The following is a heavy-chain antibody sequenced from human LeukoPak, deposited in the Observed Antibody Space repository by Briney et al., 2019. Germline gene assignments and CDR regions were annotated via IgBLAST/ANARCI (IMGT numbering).Heavy chain of an antibody. V-gene: IGHV3-7*01. J-gene: IGHJ6*03. CDR2: IKKDRSEK. D-gene: IGHD1-26*01. CDR3: ARDRPQIHRILGSTTSYHYYYYMDV. Sequence: PGKSLRLSCVASGFTFSNFGVHWVRQAPGKGLEWVANIKKDRSEKYYVDSVKGRFTISRDNARNSLYLQMTSLRADDTAVYYCARDRPQIHRILGSTTSYHYYYYMDVWGKGTTVTISS. CDR1: GFTFSNFG.